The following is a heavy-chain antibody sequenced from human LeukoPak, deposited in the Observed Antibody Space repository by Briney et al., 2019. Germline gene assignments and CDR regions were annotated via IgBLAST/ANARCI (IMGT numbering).Heavy chain of an antibody. V-gene: IGHV4-39*07. CDR3: ARGLYSSSSSYWFDP. CDR2: INHSGRT. D-gene: IGHD6-6*01. J-gene: IGHJ5*02. Sequence: PSETLSLTCTVSSGSISSSSYYWGWIRQPPGKGLEWIGIINHSGRTYYKPSLKSRITISVDTSNNQFSLKLSSVTAADTAVYYCARGLYSSSSSYWFDPWGQGTLVTVSS. CDR1: SGSISSSSYY.